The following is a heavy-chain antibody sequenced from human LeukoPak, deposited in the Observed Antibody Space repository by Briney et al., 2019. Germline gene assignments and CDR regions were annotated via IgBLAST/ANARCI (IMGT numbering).Heavy chain of an antibody. J-gene: IGHJ6*02. D-gene: IGHD2-21*02. CDR2: ISAYNGNT. Sequence: ASMKVSCKASGYTFTTYGINWVRQAPGQGLEWMGWISAYNGNTNYAQKLQGRVTMTRDTSTSTVYMELSSLRSEDTAVYYCAREVVTATIYYYYGMDVWGQGTTVTVSS. CDR3: AREVVTATIYYYYGMDV. CDR1: GYTFTTYG. V-gene: IGHV1-18*01.